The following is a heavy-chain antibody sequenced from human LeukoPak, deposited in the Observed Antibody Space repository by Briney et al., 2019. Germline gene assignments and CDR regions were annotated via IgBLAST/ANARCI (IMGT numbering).Heavy chain of an antibody. D-gene: IGHD4-17*01. CDR1: GFTFSSYA. V-gene: IGHV3-7*01. CDR2: INQDGSEK. CDR3: AREYDYGDPGIDY. J-gene: IGHJ4*02. Sequence: PGGSLRLSCAASGFTFSSYAMSWVRQAPGKGLEWVANINQDGSEKNYVDSVKGRFTIFRDNPKNSLYLEMDSLRVEDTAVYYCAREYDYGDPGIDYWGQGALVTVSS.